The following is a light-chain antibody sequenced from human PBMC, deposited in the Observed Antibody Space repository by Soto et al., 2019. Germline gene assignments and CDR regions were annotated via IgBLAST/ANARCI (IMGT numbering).Light chain of an antibody. J-gene: IGKJ1*01. CDR2: GVS. Sequence: EIVLTQSPATLSLSPGEGATLSCRASQSVSSYLAWFQQRPGQAPRLLIYGVSNRATGVPARFSGSGSGPDFTLTISSLEPEDCAVYYCQQRSNWPRTFGQGTKVEIK. CDR3: QQRSNWPRT. CDR1: QSVSSY. V-gene: IGKV3-11*01.